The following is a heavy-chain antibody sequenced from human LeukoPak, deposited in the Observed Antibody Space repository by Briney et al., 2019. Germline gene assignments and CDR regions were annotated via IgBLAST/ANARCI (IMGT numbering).Heavy chain of an antibody. D-gene: IGHD3-3*02. Sequence: GGSLRLSCAASSFSVSTNYMNWVRQAPGKGLEWVSILYSGSSTYYADSVEGRFIVSRDSSKNTLSLQMNDLRAEDTAVYYCARVGDHFHWYLDLWGRGTLVTVYS. CDR2: LYSGSST. CDR3: ARVGDHFHWYLDL. V-gene: IGHV3-53*01. CDR1: SFSVSTNY. J-gene: IGHJ2*01.